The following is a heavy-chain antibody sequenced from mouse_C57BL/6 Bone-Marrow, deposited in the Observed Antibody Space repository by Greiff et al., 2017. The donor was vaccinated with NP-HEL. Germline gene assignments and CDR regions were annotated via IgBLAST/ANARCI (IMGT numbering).Heavy chain of an antibody. Sequence: EVQLQQSVAELVRPGASVKLSCTASGFNIKNTYMHWVKQRPEQGLEWIGRIDPANGNTKYAPKFQGKATIPADTSSNTAYLQLSSLTAEDTAIYYCARDYYGSSYGGAWFAYWGQGTLVTVSA. CDR2: IDPANGNT. J-gene: IGHJ3*01. CDR1: GFNIKNTY. CDR3: ARDYYGSSYGGAWFAY. D-gene: IGHD1-1*01. V-gene: IGHV14-3*01.